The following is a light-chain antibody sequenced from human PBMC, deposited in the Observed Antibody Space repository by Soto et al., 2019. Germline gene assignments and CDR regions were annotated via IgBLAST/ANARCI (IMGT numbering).Light chain of an antibody. CDR2: GAS. Sequence: EIVLTQSPGTLSLSPGEGATLSCRASQSVSSKLAWYQQKPGQAPRLLIYGASTRATGIPARFSGSGSGTEFTLIISSLRSEDSAVYYCQQYNSWLWTFGQGTKVDIK. V-gene: IGKV3-15*01. J-gene: IGKJ1*01. CDR1: QSVSSK. CDR3: QQYNSWLWT.